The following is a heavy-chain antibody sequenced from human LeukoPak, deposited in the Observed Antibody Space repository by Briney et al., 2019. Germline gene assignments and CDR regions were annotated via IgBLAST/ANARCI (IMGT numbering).Heavy chain of an antibody. CDR2: IYYSGST. CDR3: ARLIVGTTNYYYYYMDV. CDR1: NGSISSYY. J-gene: IGHJ6*03. V-gene: IGHV4-59*01. D-gene: IGHD1-26*01. Sequence: SETLSLTCTVSNGSISSYYWSWIRQPPGKGLEWIGYIYYSGSTNYNPSLKSRVTISVDTFKNQFSLKLSSVTAADTAVYYCARLIVGTTNYYYYYMDVWGKGTTVTVSS.